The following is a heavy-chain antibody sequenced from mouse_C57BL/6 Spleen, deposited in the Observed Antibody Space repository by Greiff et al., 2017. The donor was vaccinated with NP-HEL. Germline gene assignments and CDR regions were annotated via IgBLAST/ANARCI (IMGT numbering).Heavy chain of an antibody. CDR1: GYPCTSYW. CDR3: ARSAYGNPFAY. V-gene: IGHV1-64*01. D-gene: IGHD2-1*01. CDR2: IHPNSGSA. Sequence: QVQLQQPGAELVKPGASVKSSCKAAGYPCTSYWIQWAKQRPGEGLEWLGIIHPNSGSANYNEKFKSKATLTVDKSTSTADMQLSSLTAEDAAVYDGARSAYGNPFAYWGQGTLVTVSA. J-gene: IGHJ3*01.